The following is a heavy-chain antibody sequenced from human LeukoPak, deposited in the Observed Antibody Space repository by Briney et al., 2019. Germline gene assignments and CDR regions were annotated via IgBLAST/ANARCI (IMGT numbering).Heavy chain of an antibody. V-gene: IGHV3-30*03. CDR1: GFTFSSYS. CDR2: ISYDGNDENNK. D-gene: IGHD3-9*01. CDR3: ARATDYYILTGFYN. Sequence: GGSLRLSCAASGFTFSSYSMNWVRQAPGKGLEWVAVISYDGNDENNKYYADCVKGRFTISRDNSKSTLYLQMNSLRAEDTAVYYCARATDYYILTGFYNWGQGTLVTVSS. J-gene: IGHJ4*02.